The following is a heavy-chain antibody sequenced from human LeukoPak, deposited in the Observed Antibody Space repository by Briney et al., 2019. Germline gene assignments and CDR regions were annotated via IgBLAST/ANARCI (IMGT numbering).Heavy chain of an antibody. CDR2: IKQDGSEK. CDR1: GFTFSSYW. V-gene: IGHV3-7*04. Sequence: GGSLRLSCAASGFTFSSYWMSWVRQPPGKGLEWVANIKQDGSEKYYVDSVKGRFTISRDNARNSLYLQMNSLTAEDTAVYYCARVRGIAAAGDYWGQGTLVTVSS. CDR3: ARVRGIAAAGDY. J-gene: IGHJ4*02. D-gene: IGHD6-13*01.